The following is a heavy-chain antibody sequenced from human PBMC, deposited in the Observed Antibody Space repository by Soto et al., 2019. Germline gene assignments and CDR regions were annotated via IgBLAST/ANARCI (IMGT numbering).Heavy chain of an antibody. CDR2: ISWNSGSI. Sequence: PGGSLRLSCAASGFTFGDYAMHWVRQAPGKGLEWVSGISWNSGSIGYADSVKGRFTISRDNAKNSLYLQMNSLRAEDTALYYCAKDMGVPYGSGSYRRSPPSYFDYWGQGTLVTVSS. J-gene: IGHJ4*02. V-gene: IGHV3-9*01. CDR1: GFTFGDYA. CDR3: AKDMGVPYGSGSYRRSPPSYFDY. D-gene: IGHD3-10*01.